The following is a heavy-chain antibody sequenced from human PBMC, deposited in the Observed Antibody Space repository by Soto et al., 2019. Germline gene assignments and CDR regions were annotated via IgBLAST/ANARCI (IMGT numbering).Heavy chain of an antibody. J-gene: IGHJ4*02. CDR1: GGSISSGGYY. V-gene: IGHV4-31*03. Sequence: SETLSLTCTVSGGSISSGGYYWSWIRQHPGKGLEWIGYIYYSGSTYYNPSLKSRVTISVDTSKNQFSLKLSSVTAADTAVYYCARHSSGSRHPGFDYWGQGTLVTVSS. CDR3: ARHSSGSRHPGFDY. D-gene: IGHD1-26*01. CDR2: IYYSGST.